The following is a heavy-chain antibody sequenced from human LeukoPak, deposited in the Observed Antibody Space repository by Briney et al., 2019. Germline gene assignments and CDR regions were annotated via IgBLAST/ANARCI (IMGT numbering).Heavy chain of an antibody. CDR1: GGSISSGSYY. V-gene: IGHV4-61*02. J-gene: IGHJ6*03. Sequence: SETLSLTCTVSGGSISSGSYYWSWIRQPAGKGLEWIGRIYTSGSTNYNPSLKSRVTISVDTSKNQFSLKLSSVTAADTAVYYCAREGCTNGVCYIDYYYYYMDVWGKGTTVTVSS. CDR3: AREGCTNGVCYIDYYYYYMDV. D-gene: IGHD2-8*01. CDR2: IYTSGST.